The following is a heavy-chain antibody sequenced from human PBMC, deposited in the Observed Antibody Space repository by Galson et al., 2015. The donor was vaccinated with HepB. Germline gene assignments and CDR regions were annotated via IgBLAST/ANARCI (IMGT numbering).Heavy chain of an antibody. D-gene: IGHD1-7*01. CDR1: GGSISSSSYY. Sequence: SETLSLTCTVSGGSISSSSYYWGWIRQPPGKGLEWIGSIYYSGSTYYNPSLKSRVTISVDTSKNQFSLKLSSVTAADTAVYYCARRKVSGTTWDAFDIWGQGTMVTVSS. V-gene: IGHV4-39*01. J-gene: IGHJ3*02. CDR3: ARRKVSGTTWDAFDI. CDR2: IYYSGST.